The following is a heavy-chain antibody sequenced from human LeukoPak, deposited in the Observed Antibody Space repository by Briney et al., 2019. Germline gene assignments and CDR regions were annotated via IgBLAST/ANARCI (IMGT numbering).Heavy chain of an antibody. J-gene: IGHJ4*02. V-gene: IGHV3-23*01. Sequence: GSLRLSCSSSGLNFNNFAMSGVRQAPGKGPEWLSAMTGPADTTYYAESVKGRFTISRDYSKSMVYLQMNSLRVEDTAIYYCAKGAEIDHWGQGTLVTVSS. CDR2: MTGPADTT. CDR3: AKGAEIDH. CDR1: GLNFNNFA.